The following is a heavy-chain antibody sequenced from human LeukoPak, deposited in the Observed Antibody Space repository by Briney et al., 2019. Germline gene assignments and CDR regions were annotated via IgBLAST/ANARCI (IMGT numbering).Heavy chain of an antibody. CDR2: IKQDGSEK. Sequence: ANIKQDGSEKYYVDSVKGRFTISRDNAKNSLFLQMNSLRAEDTAVYYCAKGSHLLWFETWGQGTLVTVSS. J-gene: IGHJ5*02. V-gene: IGHV3-7*03. CDR3: AKGSHLLWFET. D-gene: IGHD3-10*01.